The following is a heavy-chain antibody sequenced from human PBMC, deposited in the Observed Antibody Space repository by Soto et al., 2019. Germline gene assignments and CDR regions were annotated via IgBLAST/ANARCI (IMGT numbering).Heavy chain of an antibody. Sequence: QVQLVESGGGVVQPGRSLRLSCAASGFTFSSYGMHWVRQAPGKGLEWVAVIWYDGSNKYYADSLKGRLTISRDNSKNTLYLQMKSLRGEDTAVYYCARDPGLNYCSGGSCYSYTHAFDIWGQGTMVTVSS. D-gene: IGHD2-15*01. CDR2: IWYDGSNK. J-gene: IGHJ3*02. V-gene: IGHV3-33*01. CDR1: GFTFSSYG. CDR3: ARDPGLNYCSGGSCYSYTHAFDI.